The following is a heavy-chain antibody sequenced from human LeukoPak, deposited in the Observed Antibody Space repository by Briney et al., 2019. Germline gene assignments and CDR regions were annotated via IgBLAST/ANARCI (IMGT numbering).Heavy chain of an antibody. D-gene: IGHD2-2*01. J-gene: IGHJ5*02. V-gene: IGHV1-18*01. CDR1: GYTFTSYG. CDR3: AGGYCSSTSCSEDWFDP. Sequence: GASVKVSCMASGYTFTSYGISWVRQAPGPGLEWMGCISAYNGNTNYAQKLQGRVTMTTDTSTSTAYMELRSLRSDDTAVYYCAGGYCSSTSCSEDWFDPWGQGTLVTVSS. CDR2: ISAYNGNT.